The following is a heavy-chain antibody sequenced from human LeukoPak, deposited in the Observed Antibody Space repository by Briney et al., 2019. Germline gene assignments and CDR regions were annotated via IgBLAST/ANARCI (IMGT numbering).Heavy chain of an antibody. CDR3: SIRIAASDFDY. CDR2: IFGDGDT. Sequence: GDSLRLSCAASGFTFRNNYMSWVRQAPGRGLEWVSVIFGDGDTSYADSVRGRFTISRDNSKNTMYLQMNSLRADDTAVYYCSIRIAASDFDYWGQGTLVTVSS. CDR1: GFTFRNNY. D-gene: IGHD6-13*01. J-gene: IGHJ4*02. V-gene: IGHV3-53*01.